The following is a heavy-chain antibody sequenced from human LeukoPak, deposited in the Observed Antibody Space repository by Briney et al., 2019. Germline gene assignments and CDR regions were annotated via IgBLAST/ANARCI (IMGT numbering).Heavy chain of an antibody. D-gene: IGHD3-10*01. J-gene: IGHJ4*02. CDR3: VKGAYGEGN. V-gene: IGHV3-64D*06. CDR2: ISSIGGST. CDR1: GFTFSNYA. Sequence: GGSLRLSCSASGFTFSNYAMQWIRQAPGKRLEYVSAISSIGGSTYYADSVKGRFTISRDNSKNTLYLQMSSLRTEDTAVYYCVKGAYGEGNWGQGTLVTVSS.